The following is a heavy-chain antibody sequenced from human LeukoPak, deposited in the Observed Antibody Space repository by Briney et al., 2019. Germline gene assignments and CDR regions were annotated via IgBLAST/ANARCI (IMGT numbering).Heavy chain of an antibody. CDR1: GFTFDRYN. CDR3: ARGEFDYFRGFDY. J-gene: IGHJ4*02. CDR2: ISHSSSNI. D-gene: IGHD2/OR15-2a*01. Sequence: GGSLRLSCATSGFTFDRYNLNWVRQAPGRGLEWVSYISHSSSNIYYADSVKGRLTISRDNSKNTLYLQMNSLRAEDTAVYYCARGEFDYFRGFDYWGQGTLVTVSS. V-gene: IGHV3-48*01.